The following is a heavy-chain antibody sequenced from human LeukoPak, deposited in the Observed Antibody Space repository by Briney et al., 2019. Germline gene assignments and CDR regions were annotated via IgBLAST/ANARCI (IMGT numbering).Heavy chain of an antibody. CDR1: GGSISYYY. J-gene: IGHJ6*02. CDR2: IYYSGTT. CDR3: AREDPQTTVPEGMDV. D-gene: IGHD4-17*01. V-gene: IGHV4-59*01. Sequence: EPSETLSLTCTVSGGSISYYYWSWIRQSPGKGREWIGYIYYSGTTNYNPSLKSRVTISVDTSKNQFSLQLRSVTAADTAVYYCAREDPQTTVPEGMDVWGQGTTVTVS.